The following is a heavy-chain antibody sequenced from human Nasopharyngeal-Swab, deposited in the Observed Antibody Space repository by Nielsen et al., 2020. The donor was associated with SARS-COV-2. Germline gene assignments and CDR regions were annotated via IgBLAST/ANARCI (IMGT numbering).Heavy chain of an antibody. V-gene: IGHV4-34*01. Sequence: SETLSLTCAVYGGSFSGYYWSWIRQPPGKGLEWIGEINHSGSTNYNPSLKSRVTISVDTSKNQFSLKLSSVTAADTAVYYCASPDESGYWGQGTLVTVSS. CDR3: ASPDESGY. D-gene: IGHD1-14*01. CDR2: INHSGST. CDR1: GGSFSGYY. J-gene: IGHJ4*02.